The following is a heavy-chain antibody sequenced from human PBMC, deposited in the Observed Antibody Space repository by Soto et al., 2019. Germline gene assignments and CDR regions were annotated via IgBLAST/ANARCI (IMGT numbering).Heavy chain of an antibody. D-gene: IGHD5-18*01. CDR3: AADLRGRDVETGLGTFGYFY. CDR2: IKSKTDGGTV. Sequence: EVQLVESGGGLVEPGGSLRLSCEASGLTFSSAWMTWVRQAPGKGLEWVGHIKSKTDGGTVDYAAPVKGRFIMSRDDSKSTLYLQMNSLTAEDTAVYYCAADLRGRDVETGLGTFGYFYWGQGTLVTVSS. CDR1: GLTFSSAW. V-gene: IGHV3-15*07. J-gene: IGHJ4*02.